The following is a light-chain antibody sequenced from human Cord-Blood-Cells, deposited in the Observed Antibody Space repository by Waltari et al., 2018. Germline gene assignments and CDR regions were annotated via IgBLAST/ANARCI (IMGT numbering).Light chain of an antibody. Sequence: QSAPTQPPSASGSPGPSVTISCTGTSSDDGVYNYLTRYQQHPGKAPKLRIYTGRKRPSGVPDRFSGSRSGNTASLTVSGVQAEDEADYYCSSYAGSNNFVVFGGGTKLTVL. V-gene: IGLV2-8*01. J-gene: IGLJ2*01. CDR2: TGR. CDR1: SSDDGVYNY. CDR3: SSYAGSNNFVV.